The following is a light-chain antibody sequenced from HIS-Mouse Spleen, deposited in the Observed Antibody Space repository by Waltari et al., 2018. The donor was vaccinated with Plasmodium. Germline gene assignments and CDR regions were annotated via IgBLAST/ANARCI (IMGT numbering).Light chain of an antibody. Sequence: SYELTQPPSVSVSPGQTASITCSGDKLGDKYACWYQQKPGQSPVLGSYQDSKRPSGIPERFAGSNAGNTAPLTISGTQAMGEADYYCQAWDSSTHVVFGGGTKLTVL. V-gene: IGLV3-1*01. CDR3: QAWDSSTHVV. CDR1: KLGDKY. CDR2: QDS. J-gene: IGLJ2*01.